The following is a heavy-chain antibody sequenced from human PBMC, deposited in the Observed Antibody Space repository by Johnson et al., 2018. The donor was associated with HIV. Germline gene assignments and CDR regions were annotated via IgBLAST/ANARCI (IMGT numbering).Heavy chain of an antibody. V-gene: IGHV3-30*04. D-gene: IGHD1-26*01. CDR1: GFTFSSYA. J-gene: IGHJ3*02. Sequence: QEQLVESGGGVVQPGRSLRLSCAASGFTFSSYAMHWVRQAPGKGLEWVAVISYDGSNKYYADSVKGRFTISRDNSKNTLYLQVTSLRTEDTAMYYCAKDRGGSHQSGHDAFHIWGQGTMVTVSS. CDR2: ISYDGSNK. CDR3: AKDRGGSHQSGHDAFHI.